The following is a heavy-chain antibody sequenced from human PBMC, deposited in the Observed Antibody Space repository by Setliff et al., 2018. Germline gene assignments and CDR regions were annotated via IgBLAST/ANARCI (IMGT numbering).Heavy chain of an antibody. J-gene: IGHJ5*02. CDR2: INPNSGGT. D-gene: IGHD6-19*01. CDR3: AREEVGRYSSGWYISSDNWFDP. V-gene: IGHV1-2*06. Sequence: ASVKVSCKASGYTFTGYYMHWVRQAPGQGLEWMGRINPNSGGTNYAQKFQGRVTMTRDTSISTAYMVLSRLRSDDTAVYYCAREEVGRYSSGWYISSDNWFDPWGQGTLVTSPQ. CDR1: GYTFTGYY.